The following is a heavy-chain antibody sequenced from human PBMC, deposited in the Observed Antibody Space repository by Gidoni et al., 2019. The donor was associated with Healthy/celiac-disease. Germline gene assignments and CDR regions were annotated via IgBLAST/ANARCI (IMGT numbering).Heavy chain of an antibody. CDR2: ISYDGSNK. Sequence: QVQLVESGGGVVQPGRSLRLSCAASGFTFRSYGMHWVRQAPGKGLEWVAVISYDGSNKYYADSVKGRFTISRDNSKNTLYLQMNSLRAEDTAVYYCAKDGPNYDILTGYYYYGMDVWGQGTTVTVSS. D-gene: IGHD3-9*01. V-gene: IGHV3-30*18. CDR1: GFTFRSYG. CDR3: AKDGPNYDILTGYYYYGMDV. J-gene: IGHJ6*02.